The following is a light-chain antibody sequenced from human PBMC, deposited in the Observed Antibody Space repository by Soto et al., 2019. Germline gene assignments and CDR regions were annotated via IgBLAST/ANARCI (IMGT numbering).Light chain of an antibody. J-gene: IGKJ4*01. CDR1: QAIRDD. CDR3: LHHNSYPLT. V-gene: IGKV1-17*01. CDR2: DAV. Sequence: DIQMTQSPSSLSASVGDRVTITCRASQAIRDDLGWYQQKPGKAPKRLIFDAVTLQNGVPPRFSAGGSGTEFTLTISSLQPEDFATYYCLHHNSYPLTFGGGTKVEI.